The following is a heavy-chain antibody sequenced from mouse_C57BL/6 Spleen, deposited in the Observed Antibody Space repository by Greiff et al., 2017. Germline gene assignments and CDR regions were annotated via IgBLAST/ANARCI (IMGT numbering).Heavy chain of an antibody. J-gene: IGHJ4*01. V-gene: IGHV5-9-1*02. Sequence: DVKLQESGEGLVKPGGSLKLSCAASGFTFSSYAMSWVRQTPEKRLEWVAYISSGGDYIYYADTVKGRFTISRDNARNTLYLQMSSLKSEDTAMYYCTRDRLLGAMDYWGQGTSVTVSS. CDR3: TRDRLLGAMDY. D-gene: IGHD2-10*01. CDR1: GFTFSSYA. CDR2: ISSGGDYI.